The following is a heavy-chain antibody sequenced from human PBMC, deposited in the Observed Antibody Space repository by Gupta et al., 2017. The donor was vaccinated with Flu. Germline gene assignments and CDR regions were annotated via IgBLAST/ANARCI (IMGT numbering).Heavy chain of an antibody. D-gene: IGHD2-2*01. Sequence: EVQLVESGGGLVQPGRSLRLSCTGSGFTFGDYAMSWVRQPPGKGLECVGVSRSKSYGGTTEYAASVKGRFTIARDDSNSSAYLQMNSLETEDTAVYYCTRDLAPAVDDWGQGTLVTVAS. CDR2: SRSKSYGGTT. CDR1: GFTFGDYA. CDR3: TRDLAPAVDD. V-gene: IGHV3-49*04. J-gene: IGHJ4*02.